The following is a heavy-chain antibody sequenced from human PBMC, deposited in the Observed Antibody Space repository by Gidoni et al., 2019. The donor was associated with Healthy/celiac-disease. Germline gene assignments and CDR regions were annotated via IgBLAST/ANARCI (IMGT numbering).Heavy chain of an antibody. J-gene: IGHJ4*02. V-gene: IGHV1-58*01. Sequence: QMQLVQSGPEVKKPGTSVKVSCKASGFTFTSSAVQWVRQARGQSLEWIGWIVVGSGNTNYAQKFQERVSITRDMSTSTAYMELSSLRSEDTAVYYCAAPGGSGSYGNWGQGTLVTVSS. CDR2: IVVGSGNT. D-gene: IGHD3-10*01. CDR3: AAPGGSGSYGN. CDR1: GFTFTSSA.